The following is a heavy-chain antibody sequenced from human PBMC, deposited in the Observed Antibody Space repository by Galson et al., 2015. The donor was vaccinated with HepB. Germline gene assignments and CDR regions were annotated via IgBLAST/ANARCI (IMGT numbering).Heavy chain of an antibody. CDR3: AGGFFDNLTGYFDAFEF. J-gene: IGHJ3*01. V-gene: IGHV1-8*01. Sequence: SVKVSCKASGYTFTSYDINWVRQATGQGLEWMGWMNPNSGNTGYAQKFQGRVTMTRNTSISTAYMELSSLRSEDTAVYYCAGGFFDNLTGYFDAFEFLGQGTIGTLSS. CDR1: GYTFTSYD. CDR2: MNPNSGNT. D-gene: IGHD3-9*01.